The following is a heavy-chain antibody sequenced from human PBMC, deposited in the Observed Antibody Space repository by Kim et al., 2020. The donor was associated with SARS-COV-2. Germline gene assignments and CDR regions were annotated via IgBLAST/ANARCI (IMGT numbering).Heavy chain of an antibody. CDR3: ARDTRDYYGMDV. J-gene: IGHJ6*02. V-gene: IGHV3-33*01. Sequence: YYADSVKGQFTISRDNSKNTLYLQMTSLRAEDTAVYYCARDTRDYYGMDVWGQGTTVTVSS.